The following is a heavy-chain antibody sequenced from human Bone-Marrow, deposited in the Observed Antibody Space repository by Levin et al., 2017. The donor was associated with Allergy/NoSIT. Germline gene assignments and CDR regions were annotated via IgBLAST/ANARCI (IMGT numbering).Heavy chain of an antibody. CDR2: INAANGYT. V-gene: IGHV1-3*01. Sequence: GESLKISCKASGYSFTTYVLHWVRQAPGQRPEWMGWINAANGYTQYSETLKGRISITRDTSANVVYMQLSRLTSDDTAVYYCTRGGSFDDFLSGYYDGNYFEPWGQGSLITVSS. D-gene: IGHD3-3*01. J-gene: IGHJ5*02. CDR1: GYSFTTYV. CDR3: TRGGSFDDFLSGYYDGNYFEP.